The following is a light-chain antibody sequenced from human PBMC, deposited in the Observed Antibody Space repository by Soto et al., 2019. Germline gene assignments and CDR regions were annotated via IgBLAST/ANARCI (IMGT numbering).Light chain of an antibody. CDR3: CAYAGSGTVV. Sequence: QSALTQPASVSGSPEQSITISCTGTSNDVGRYNLVSWYQHHPGKAPKVMIYEATKRPSWVSNRFSGSKSGNTASLTISGLQTEDEADYYCCAYAGSGTVVFGGGTKLTVL. CDR2: EAT. CDR1: SNDVGRYNL. V-gene: IGLV2-23*01. J-gene: IGLJ3*02.